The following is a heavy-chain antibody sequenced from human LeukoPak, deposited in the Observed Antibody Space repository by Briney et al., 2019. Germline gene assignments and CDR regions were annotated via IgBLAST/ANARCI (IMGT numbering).Heavy chain of an antibody. CDR2: IASDGSST. CDR3: ARGRPHGNDY. J-gene: IGHJ4*02. CDR1: GFTFSSYW. V-gene: IGHV3-74*01. Sequence: GGSLRLSCAASGFTFSSYWMNWVRQAPGKGLVWVSRIASDGSSTTYADSVKGRFSISRDNAKNTMYLQVNSLRVEDTAVYYCARGRPHGNDYWGQGTLVTVSS. D-gene: IGHD4-23*01.